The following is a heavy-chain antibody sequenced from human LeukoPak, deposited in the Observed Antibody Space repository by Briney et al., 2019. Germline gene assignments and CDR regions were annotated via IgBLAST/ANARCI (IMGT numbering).Heavy chain of an antibody. Sequence: GGSLRLSCVASGFTFSSYDMHWVRQGTGKGLEWVSAIDTAGDTYYPDSVKGRFTISRDNAKNSLYLQMNSLRAEDTAVYYCAELGITMIGGVWGQGTLVTVSS. V-gene: IGHV3-13*01. J-gene: IGHJ4*02. CDR1: GFTFSSYD. CDR2: IDTAGDT. D-gene: IGHD3-10*02. CDR3: AELGITMIGGV.